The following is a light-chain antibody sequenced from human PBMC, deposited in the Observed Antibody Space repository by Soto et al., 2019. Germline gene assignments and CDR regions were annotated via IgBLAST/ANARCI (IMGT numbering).Light chain of an antibody. CDR2: DVS. CDR3: SSYTSSSTSYV. J-gene: IGLJ1*01. Sequence: QSALTQPASVSGSPGQSITISCTGTSSDVGGYNYVSWYQRHPGKAPKLMIYDVSNRPSGVSNRFSGSKSGNTASLTISGLQAEDEADYYCSSYTSSSTSYVFGTGTKVTVL. CDR1: SSDVGGYNY. V-gene: IGLV2-14*01.